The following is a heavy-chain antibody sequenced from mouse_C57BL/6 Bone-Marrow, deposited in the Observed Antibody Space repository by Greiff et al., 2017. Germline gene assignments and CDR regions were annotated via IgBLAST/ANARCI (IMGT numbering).Heavy chain of an antibody. J-gene: IGHJ2*01. CDR1: GFTFSDYY. CDR2: INYDGSST. Sequence: EVQRVESEGGLVQPGSSMKLSCTASGFTFSDYYMAWVRQVPEKGLEWVANINYDGSSTYYLDSLKSRFIISRDNAKNILYLQMSSLKSEDTATYYCAREVWGEYFGYWGQGTTLTVSS. CDR3: AREVWGEYFGY. D-gene: IGHD2-10*02. V-gene: IGHV5-16*01.